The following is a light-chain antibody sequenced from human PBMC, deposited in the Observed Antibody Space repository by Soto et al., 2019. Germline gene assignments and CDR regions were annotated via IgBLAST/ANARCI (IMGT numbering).Light chain of an antibody. Sequence: QSVLTQPPSASGTPGQRVTISCSGSSSNIGSNGVNWYQQLPGTAPKLLMYATDRRPSGVPDRLSGSKSGTSASLAISGLQSEDEADYFCAAWDDSLDVVVFGDGTKLTVL. CDR1: SSNIGSNG. J-gene: IGLJ2*01. CDR3: AAWDDSLDVVV. V-gene: IGLV1-44*01. CDR2: ATD.